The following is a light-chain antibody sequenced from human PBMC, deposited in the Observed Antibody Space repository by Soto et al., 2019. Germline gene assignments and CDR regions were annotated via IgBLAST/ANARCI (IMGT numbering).Light chain of an antibody. J-gene: IGLJ2*01. CDR1: SSDVDTYKY. V-gene: IGLV2-14*01. Sequence: QSVLTQPASVSGSPGQSITISCTGTSSDVDTYKYVSWYQQHPGKAPKLMIYEVSYRPSGVSDRFSGSKSGNTASLTISGLQAEDEADYYCCSYTSSSTVVFGGGTKVTVL. CDR3: CSYTSSSTVV. CDR2: EVS.